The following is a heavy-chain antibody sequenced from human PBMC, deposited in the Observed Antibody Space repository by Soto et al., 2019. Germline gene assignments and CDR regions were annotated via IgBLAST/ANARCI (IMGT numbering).Heavy chain of an antibody. J-gene: IGHJ6*02. D-gene: IGHD3-10*01. CDR3: ARARPEFAGYYYGMDV. V-gene: IGHV4-34*01. CDR1: GGSFSGYY. CDR2: INHSGST. Sequence: PSETLSLTCAVYGGSFSGYYCSWIRQPPGKGLEWIGEINHSGSTNYNPSLKSRVTISVDTSKNQFSLKLSSVTAADTAVYYCARARPEFAGYYYGMDVWGQGTTVTVSS.